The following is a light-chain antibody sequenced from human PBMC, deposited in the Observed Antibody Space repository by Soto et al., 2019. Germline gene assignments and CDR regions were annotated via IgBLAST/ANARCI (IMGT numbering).Light chain of an antibody. CDR1: SSDVGAYNY. CDR2: EVS. Sequence: QSVLTQPPSASGSPGQSVTISCTGTSSDVGAYNYLSWYQQYPGKAPKLMIYEVSKRPSGVPDRFSGSKSGNTASLTVSGLQAEDEADYYCSSYAGSNNYVFGTGTKLTVL. V-gene: IGLV2-8*01. CDR3: SSYAGSNNYV. J-gene: IGLJ1*01.